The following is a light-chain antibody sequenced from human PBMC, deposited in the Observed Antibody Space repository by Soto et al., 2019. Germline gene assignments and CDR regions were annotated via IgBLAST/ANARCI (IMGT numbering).Light chain of an antibody. CDR3: LQHNSYPFS. CDR2: AAS. J-gene: IGKJ4*01. V-gene: IGKV1-17*03. Sequence: DIQMTQSPSVMSASVGDTVTITCRASQAISNYVAWFQQKPGKVPKSLIYAASKLQGGVPSRFSGSGSGTEFPLTISSLQPADCAAYYCLQHNSYPFSFGGGTKVEIK. CDR1: QAISNY.